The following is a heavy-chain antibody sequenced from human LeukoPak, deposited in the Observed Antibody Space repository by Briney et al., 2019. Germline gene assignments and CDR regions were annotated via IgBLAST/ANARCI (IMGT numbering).Heavy chain of an antibody. Sequence: GGSLRLSCAASGFIFSRHAMSWARQAPGKGLEWVSTTGLESVHTLCADSVQGRFTVSRDNSRNTLDLQMDNLRVDDTAVYYCAKGDDIGKHPTRAYYFDIWGQGTLVTVSS. J-gene: IGHJ4*02. CDR1: GFIFSRHA. CDR3: AKGDDIGKHPTRAYYFDI. CDR2: TGLESVHT. D-gene: IGHD5-24*01. V-gene: IGHV3-23*01.